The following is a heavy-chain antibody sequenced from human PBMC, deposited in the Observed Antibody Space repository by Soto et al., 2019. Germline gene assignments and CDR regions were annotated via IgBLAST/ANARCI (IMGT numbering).Heavy chain of an antibody. CDR1: GYTFTSYA. Sequence: QVQLVQSGAEEKKPVASVKVSCKASGYTFTSYAMHWVRQAPGQRLEWMGWINAGNGNTKYSQKFQGRVTITRDTSASTAYTELSSLGSEDTAVYYCARSIVVVTALDYWGQGTLVTVSS. V-gene: IGHV1-3*05. CDR3: ARSIVVVTALDY. D-gene: IGHD2-21*02. CDR2: INAGNGNT. J-gene: IGHJ4*02.